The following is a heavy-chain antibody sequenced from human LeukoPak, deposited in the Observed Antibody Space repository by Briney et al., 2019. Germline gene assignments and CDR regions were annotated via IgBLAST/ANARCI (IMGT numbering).Heavy chain of an antibody. CDR2: IYDSGST. CDR3: ARARYSNGFDV. Sequence: SETLSLTCTVSGGSIRSSYYYWGWIRQPPGKGLEWIGSIYDSGSTYYNPSLKSRVTLSVDRSKNQFSLKLSSVTAADTAVYYYARARYSNGFDVWGQGTMVTVSS. D-gene: IGHD4-11*01. CDR1: GGSIRSSYYY. V-gene: IGHV4-39*07. J-gene: IGHJ3*01.